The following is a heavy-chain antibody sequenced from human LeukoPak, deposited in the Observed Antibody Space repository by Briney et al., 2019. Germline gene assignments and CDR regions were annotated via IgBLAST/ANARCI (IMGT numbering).Heavy chain of an antibody. V-gene: IGHV4-30-2*01. CDR3: ASSTTSWYNWIDP. CDR1: GGSISSGDYY. Sequence: SETLSLTCTVSGGSISSGDYYWSWIRQPPGKGLEWIGYIYHSGSTYYIPSLKSRVTMSVDTSKNQFSLKLISVTAADTAVYYCASSTTSWYNWIDPWGPGTLVTVSS. CDR2: IYHSGST. J-gene: IGHJ5*02. D-gene: IGHD2-2*01.